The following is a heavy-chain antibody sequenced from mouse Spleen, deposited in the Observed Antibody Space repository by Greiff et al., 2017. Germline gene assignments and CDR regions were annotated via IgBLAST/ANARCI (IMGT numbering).Heavy chain of an antibody. CDR3: ARHAIYYGYDDYFDY. V-gene: IGHV5-9*04. J-gene: IGHJ2*01. Sequence: EVKLMESGGGLVKLGGSLKLSCAASGFTFSSYAMSWVRQTPEKRLEWVATISSGGGNTYYPDSVKGRFTISRDNAKNTLYLQMSSLKSEDTAMYYCARHAIYYGYDDYFDYWGQGTTRTVSS. CDR1: GFTFSSYA. D-gene: IGHD2-2*01. CDR2: ISSGGGNT.